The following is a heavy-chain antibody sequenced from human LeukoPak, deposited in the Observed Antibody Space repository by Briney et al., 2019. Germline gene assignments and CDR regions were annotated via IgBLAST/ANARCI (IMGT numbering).Heavy chain of an antibody. Sequence: GGSLRLSCSASGFTACSVAMDWVRQAPGKGLEYVSAISSNGGSTYYADSVKGRFTISRDNSKNTLYLQMSSLRAEDTAVYYCVNWECMTIIVVGIYWGQGTLVTVSS. CDR1: GFTACSVA. J-gene: IGHJ4*02. D-gene: IGHD3-22*01. V-gene: IGHV3-64D*06. CDR3: VNWECMTIIVVGIY. CDR2: ISSNGGST.